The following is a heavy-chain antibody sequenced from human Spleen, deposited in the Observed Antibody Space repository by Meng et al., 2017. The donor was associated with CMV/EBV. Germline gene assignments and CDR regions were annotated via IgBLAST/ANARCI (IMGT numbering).Heavy chain of an antibody. CDR1: GGTFSRYR. CDR3: ARAGVGASLEDGVDY. D-gene: IGHD1-26*01. V-gene: IGHV1-69*12. Sequence: QAQVEQSGVGVKKLWSPGKFSFKAFGGTFSRYRFTWVRQAPGQGLGWMGGINPIFGTANYAQKFQGRVTITADESTSTAYMELSSLRSEDTAVYYCARAGVGASLEDGVDYWGQGTLVTVSS. J-gene: IGHJ4*02. CDR2: INPIFGTA.